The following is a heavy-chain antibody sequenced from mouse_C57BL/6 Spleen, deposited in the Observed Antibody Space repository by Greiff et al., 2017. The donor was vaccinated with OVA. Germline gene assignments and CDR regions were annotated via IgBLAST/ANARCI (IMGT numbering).Heavy chain of an antibody. D-gene: IGHD1-1*01. J-gene: IGHJ1*03. V-gene: IGHV5-4*03. CDR1: GFTFSSYA. CDR2: ISDGGSYT. Sequence: EVKLVESGGGLVKPGGSLKLSCAASGFTFSSYAVSWVRQTPEKRLEWVATISDGGSYTYYPDNVKGRFTISRDNAKNNLYLQMSHLKSEDTAMYYCARDPGSSYWYFDVWGTGTTVTVSS. CDR3: ARDPGSSYWYFDV.